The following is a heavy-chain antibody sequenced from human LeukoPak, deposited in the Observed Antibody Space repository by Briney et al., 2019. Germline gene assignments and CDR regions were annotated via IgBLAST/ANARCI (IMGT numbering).Heavy chain of an antibody. J-gene: IGHJ6*03. CDR2: IKQDGSEK. V-gene: IGHV3-7*01. CDR3: ARVPNLTYYYYYYMDV. CDR1: GFTFSSYW. Sequence: PGGSLRLSCAASGFTFSSYWMSWVRQAPGKGLEWVANIKQDGSEKYYVDSVKGRFTISRDNAKNSLYLQMNSLRAEDTAVYYCARVPNLTYYYYYYMDVWGKGTTVTVSS.